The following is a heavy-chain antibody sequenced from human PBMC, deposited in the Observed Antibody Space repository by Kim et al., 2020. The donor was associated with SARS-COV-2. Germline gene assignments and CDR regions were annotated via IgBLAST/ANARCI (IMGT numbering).Heavy chain of an antibody. CDR1: GGSISSYY. J-gene: IGHJ6*02. CDR2: IYYSGST. V-gene: IGHV4-59*01. Sequence: SETLSLTCTVSGGSISSYYWSWIRQPPGKVLEWIGYIYYSGSTNYNPSLKSRVTISVDTSKNQFSLKLSSVTAADTAVYYCARDGLWANYYYYGMDVWGQGTTVTVSS. CDR3: ARDGLWANYYYYGMDV. D-gene: IGHD3-10*01.